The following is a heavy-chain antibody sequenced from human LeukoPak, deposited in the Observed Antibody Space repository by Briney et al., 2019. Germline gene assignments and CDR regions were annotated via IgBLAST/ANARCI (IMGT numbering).Heavy chain of an antibody. J-gene: IGHJ5*02. V-gene: IGHV4-59*01. D-gene: IGHD4-11*01. CDR3: ARYDYSDCWSDP. CDR1: GGSMNNYY. Sequence: KPSETLSLTCTVSGGSMNNYYWSWIRQAPGKGLEWIGYISDSGSTNYNPSLRSRVTISVGKTTNKTSLKQSSVTAADTALYYCARYDYSDCWSDPWGQGTLVTASS. CDR2: ISDSGST.